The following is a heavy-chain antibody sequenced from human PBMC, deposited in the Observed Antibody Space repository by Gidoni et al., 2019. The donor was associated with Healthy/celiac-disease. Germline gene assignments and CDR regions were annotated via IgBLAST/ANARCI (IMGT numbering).Heavy chain of an antibody. V-gene: IGHV3-30*18. J-gene: IGHJ4*02. Sequence: PGKGLEWVAVISYAGSNKYYADSVQGRFTLSRDNSKNTLYLQMNSLRAEDTAVYYCAKGPAGYYDSSGESTLDWGQGTLVTVSS. CDR3: AKGPAGYYDSSGESTLD. CDR2: ISYAGSNK. D-gene: IGHD3-22*01.